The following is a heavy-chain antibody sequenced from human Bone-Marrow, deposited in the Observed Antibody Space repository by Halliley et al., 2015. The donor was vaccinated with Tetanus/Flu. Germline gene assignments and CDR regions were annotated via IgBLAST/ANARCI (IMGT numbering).Heavy chain of an antibody. CDR3: VDNYGGDSGVGWYFDL. V-gene: IGHV3-30*03. CDR2: ISHEGNNQ. Sequence: GVISHEGNNQYYGDSMKGRFPISRDNSKTTLYLQMNSLRTEDTAVYYCVDNYGGDSGVGWYFDLWGRGTLVTVSS. J-gene: IGHJ2*01. D-gene: IGHD2-21*02.